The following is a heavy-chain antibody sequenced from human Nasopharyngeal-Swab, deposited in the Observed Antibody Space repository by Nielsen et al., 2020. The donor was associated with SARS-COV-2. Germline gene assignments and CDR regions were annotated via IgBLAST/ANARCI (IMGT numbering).Heavy chain of an antibody. Sequence: SVKVSCKASGGTFSSYAISWVRQAPGQGLEWMGGIIPIFGTANYAQKIQGRVTITADESTSTANMELSRLRSEDTAVYYCRGGYYYDSSGYYGGFKNWGQGTLVTVSS. CDR3: RGGYYYDSSGYYGGFKN. J-gene: IGHJ4*02. CDR1: GGTFSSYA. CDR2: IIPIFGTA. D-gene: IGHD3-22*01. V-gene: IGHV1-69*13.